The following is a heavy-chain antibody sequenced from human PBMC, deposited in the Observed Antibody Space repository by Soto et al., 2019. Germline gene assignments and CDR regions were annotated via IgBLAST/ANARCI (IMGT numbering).Heavy chain of an antibody. CDR3: ARGSGPLYWYFDL. CDR2: ISYDGSNK. CDR1: GFTFSSYG. Sequence: QVQLVESGGGVVQPGRSLRLSCAASGFTFSSYGMHWVRQAPGKGLEWVAVISYDGSNKYYADSVKGRFTISRDNSKNTLYLQMNSLRAEDTAVYYCARGSGPLYWYFDLWGRGTLVTVSS. D-gene: IGHD3-3*01. J-gene: IGHJ2*01. V-gene: IGHV3-30*03.